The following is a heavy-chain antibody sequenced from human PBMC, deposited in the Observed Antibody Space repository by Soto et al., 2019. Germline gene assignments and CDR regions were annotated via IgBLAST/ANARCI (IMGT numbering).Heavy chain of an antibody. J-gene: IGHJ5*02. CDR1: GYTFTSYG. V-gene: IGHV1-18*01. CDR3: ARDKGYCSGGSCYVWFDP. Sequence: GASVKVSCKASGYTFTSYGISWVRQAPGQGLEWMGWISAYNGNTNYAQKLQGRVTMTTDTSTSTAYMELRSLRSDDTAVYYCARDKGYCSGGSCYVWFDPWGQGTLVTVSS. D-gene: IGHD2-15*01. CDR2: ISAYNGNT.